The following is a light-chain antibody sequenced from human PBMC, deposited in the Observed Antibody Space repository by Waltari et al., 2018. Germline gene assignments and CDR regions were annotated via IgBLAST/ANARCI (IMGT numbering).Light chain of an antibody. J-gene: IGKJ1*01. Sequence: DIVLTQSPGTLSLSPGERATLSCRASQSVRRALAWYQQKPGQAPRLLIYDASNRATGIPDRLSGSASGTDFSLTISRLEPEDFAVYYCQHYVSLPVAFGQGTKVEIK. V-gene: IGKV3-20*01. CDR1: QSVRRA. CDR3: QHYVSLPVA. CDR2: DAS.